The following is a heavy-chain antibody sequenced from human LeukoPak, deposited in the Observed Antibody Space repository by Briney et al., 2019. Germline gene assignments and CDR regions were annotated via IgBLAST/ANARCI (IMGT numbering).Heavy chain of an antibody. CDR3: ARRAGAYSHPYDY. Sequence: GGSLRLSCAASGFTFSSYWMSWVRQAPGKGLEWVANIKQDGSEKNSVDSVKGRFTISRDNAKNSLYLQMNSLRVDDTAVYYCARRAGAYSHPYDYWGQGTLVTVSS. CDR1: GFTFSSYW. D-gene: IGHD4/OR15-4a*01. CDR2: IKQDGSEK. V-gene: IGHV3-7*01. J-gene: IGHJ4*02.